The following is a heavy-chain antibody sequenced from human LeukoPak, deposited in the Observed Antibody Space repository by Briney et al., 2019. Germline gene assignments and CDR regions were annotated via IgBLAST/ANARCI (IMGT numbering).Heavy chain of an antibody. CDR2: TIPIFGTA. CDR1: GGTFSSYA. Sequence: SVKVSCKASGGTFSSYAISWVRQAPGQGLEWMGGTIPIFGTANYAQKFQGRVTITTDESTSTAYMELSSLRSEDTAVYYCARGRIEDYVGFDPWGQGTLVTVSS. J-gene: IGHJ5*02. D-gene: IGHD3-10*02. V-gene: IGHV1-69*05. CDR3: ARGRIEDYVGFDP.